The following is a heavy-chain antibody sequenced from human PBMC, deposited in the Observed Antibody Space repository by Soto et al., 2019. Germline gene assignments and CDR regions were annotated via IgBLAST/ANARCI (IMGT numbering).Heavy chain of an antibody. V-gene: IGHV1-18*04. Sequence: ASVKVSCKASGYTFTSYGISWVRQAPGQGLEWMGWISAYNGNTNYAQKLQGRVTMTTDTSTSTAYMELRSLRSDDTAVYYCAXDGTPRGSWHYYYGMDVWGQGTTVTVSS. CDR2: ISAYNGNT. CDR1: GYTFTSYG. D-gene: IGHD2-15*01. CDR3: AXDGTPRGSWHYYYGMDV. J-gene: IGHJ6*02.